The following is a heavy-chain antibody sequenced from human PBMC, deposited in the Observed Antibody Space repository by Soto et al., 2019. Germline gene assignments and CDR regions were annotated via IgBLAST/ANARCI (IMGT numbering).Heavy chain of an antibody. V-gene: IGHV1-18*01. J-gene: IGHJ4*02. D-gene: IGHD2-15*01. CDR3: ARDSLRGNLCGGGCYSSY. CDR1: GYTFTSYG. Sequence: ASVKVSCKASGYTFTSYGISWVRQAPGQGLEWMGWISAYNGNTNYAQKLQGRVTMTTDTSTSTAYMELRSLRSDDTAVYYCARDSLRGNLCGGGCYSSYWGQGTLVTVSS. CDR2: ISAYNGNT.